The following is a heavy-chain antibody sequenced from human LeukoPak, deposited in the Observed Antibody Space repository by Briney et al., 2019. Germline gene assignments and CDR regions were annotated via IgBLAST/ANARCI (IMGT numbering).Heavy chain of an antibody. CDR3: ARHDAGIAARPFDN. J-gene: IGHJ4*02. V-gene: IGHV4-4*09. CDR1: GGSISTYY. Sequence: SETLSLTCTVPGGSISTYYWSWIRRPPGKGMEWIAYIHASGPTNYTPSLKSRITISVDTSKNQFSLKLSSVTAADTAVYYCARHDAGIAARPFDNWGQGTLVTVSS. CDR2: IHASGPT. D-gene: IGHD6-6*01.